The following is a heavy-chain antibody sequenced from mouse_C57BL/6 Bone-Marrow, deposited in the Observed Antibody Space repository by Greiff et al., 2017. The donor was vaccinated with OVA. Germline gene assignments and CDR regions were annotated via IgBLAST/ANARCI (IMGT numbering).Heavy chain of an antibody. J-gene: IGHJ4*01. Sequence: QVQLQQSGPGLVAPSQSLSITCTVSGFSLTSYGVSWVRQPPGKGLEWLGVIWGDGSTNYHSALISRLSISKDNSKGQVFLKLNSLQTDDTAPYSCVKEGEYIGSRFYAMDYWGQGTSGTVSS. D-gene: IGHD1-1*01. CDR1: GFSLTSYG. V-gene: IGHV2-3*01. CDR3: VKEGEYIGSRFYAMDY. CDR2: IWGDGST.